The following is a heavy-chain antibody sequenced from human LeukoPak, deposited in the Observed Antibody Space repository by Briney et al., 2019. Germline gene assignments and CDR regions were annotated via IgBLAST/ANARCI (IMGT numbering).Heavy chain of an antibody. V-gene: IGHV3-53*01. CDR3: ARSIAAAAHYYYYGMDV. CDR1: GFSVSSNY. D-gene: IGHD6-13*01. CDR2: IYRGGST. J-gene: IGHJ6*04. Sequence: GGSLRLSCAASGFSVSSNYMSWVRQAPGKGLEWVSAIYRGGSTYYADSVKGRFTVSRDISKNTLYLQMNCLRAEDTAVYYCARSIAAAAHYYYYGMDVWGKGTPVTVSS.